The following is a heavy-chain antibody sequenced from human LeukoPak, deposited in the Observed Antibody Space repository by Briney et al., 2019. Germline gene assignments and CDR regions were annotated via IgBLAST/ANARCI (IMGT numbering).Heavy chain of an antibody. CDR1: GFTFGDYL. CDR2: ISGGTT. V-gene: IGHV3-49*03. J-gene: IGHJ4*02. Sequence: GRSLRLSFTAFGFTFGDYLLGWFGRPQGRGLEWIGFISGGTTEYAASVKGRFTISRDDSTSIAYLQMNSLTTEDTAVYYCSRGSGWLPVYWGQGTLVTVSS. CDR3: SRGSGWLPVY. D-gene: IGHD6-19*01.